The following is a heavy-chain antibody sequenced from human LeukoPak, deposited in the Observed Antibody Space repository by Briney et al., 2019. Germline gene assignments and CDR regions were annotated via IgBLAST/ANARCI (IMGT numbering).Heavy chain of an antibody. D-gene: IGHD3-10*01. CDR2: IGTAGDT. CDR3: ARRKGHGSGSDDNFDY. V-gene: IGHV3-13*01. CDR1: GFTFSSYD. Sequence: TGGSLRLSCAASGFTFSSYDMHWVRQATGKGLEWVSAIGTAGDTYYPGSVKGRFTISRENAKNSLYLQMNSLRAGDTAVYYCARRKGHGSGSDDNFDYWGQGTLVTVSS. J-gene: IGHJ4*02.